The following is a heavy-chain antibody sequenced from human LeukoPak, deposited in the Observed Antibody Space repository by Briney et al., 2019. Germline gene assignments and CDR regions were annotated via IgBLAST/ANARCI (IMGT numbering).Heavy chain of an antibody. CDR1: GYAFTSYH. D-gene: IGHD4-11*01. J-gene: IGHJ4*02. Sequence: ASVKVSCKASGYAFTSYHIHWMRQAPGQGLGWMGIIIPSSGSTTYAQKFQGRVTMTRDTSTSTVYMELSSLASDDTAVYFCARSDYNDYRGLGFWGQGTLVTVSS. V-gene: IGHV1-46*01. CDR2: IIPSSGST. CDR3: ARSDYNDYRGLGF.